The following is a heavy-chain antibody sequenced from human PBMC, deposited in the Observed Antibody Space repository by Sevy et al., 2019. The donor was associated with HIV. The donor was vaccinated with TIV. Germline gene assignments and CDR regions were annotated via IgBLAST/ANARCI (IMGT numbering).Heavy chain of an antibody. V-gene: IGHV3-30*18. CDR3: AKEGAYSYTTYFDY. CDR1: GFSFSGYA. CDR2: ISFDGSNK. D-gene: IGHD1-26*01. Sequence: GGSLRLSCAASGFSFSGYAIHWVRQAPGKGLEWVAVISFDGSNKYYADSVKGRFTISRDNSKNTLFLQMNSLRAEDTAVYYCAKEGAYSYTTYFDYWGQRTLVTVSS. J-gene: IGHJ4*02.